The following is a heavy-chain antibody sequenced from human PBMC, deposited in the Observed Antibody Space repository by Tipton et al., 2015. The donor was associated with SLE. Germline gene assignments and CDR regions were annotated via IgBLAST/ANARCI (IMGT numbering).Heavy chain of an antibody. V-gene: IGHV4-31*03. D-gene: IGHD1-26*01. CDR3: ARESDATNYYYYYMDV. CDR1: GGSISSGGYY. Sequence: TLSLTCTVSGGSISSGGYYWSWIRQHPGKGLEWIGYIYYSGSTYYNPSLKSRVTISVDTSKNQFSLKLSSVTAADTAVYYCARESDATNYYYYYMDVWGKGTTVTVSS. CDR2: IYYSGST. J-gene: IGHJ6*03.